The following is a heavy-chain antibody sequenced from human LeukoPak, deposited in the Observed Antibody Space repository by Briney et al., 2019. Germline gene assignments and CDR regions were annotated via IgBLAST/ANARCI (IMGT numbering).Heavy chain of an antibody. CDR3: VTDVAGVGYGELDY. V-gene: IGHV3-15*01. D-gene: IGHD4-17*01. CDR1: GFTFSNAW. J-gene: IGHJ4*02. CDR2: IKSKTDGGTT. Sequence: GGSLRLSCAASGFTFSNAWMRWVRQAPGKGLESIGHIKSKTDGGTTDYGAPVKGRFIISRDDSKDMVSLQMNSLKTEDTAVYYCVTDVAGVGYGELDYWGQGTLVTVSS.